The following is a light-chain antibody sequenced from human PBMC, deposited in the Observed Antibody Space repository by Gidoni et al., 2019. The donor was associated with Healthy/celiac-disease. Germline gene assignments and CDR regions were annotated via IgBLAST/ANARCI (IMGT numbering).Light chain of an antibody. Sequence: QSVLTQPPSVSGAPGQRVPISCPGSSSNIGAGYDVHWYQQPPGTAPKLLIYGNSNRPSGVPDRFSGSKSGTSASLAITGLQAEDEADYYCQSYDSSLSGSGVFGGGTKLTVL. J-gene: IGLJ3*02. CDR1: SSNIGAGYD. CDR3: QSYDSSLSGSGV. CDR2: GNS. V-gene: IGLV1-40*01.